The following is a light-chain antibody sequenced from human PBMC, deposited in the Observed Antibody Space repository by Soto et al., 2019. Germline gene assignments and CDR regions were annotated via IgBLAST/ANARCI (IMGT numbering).Light chain of an antibody. CDR3: QQYKNWPSYP. Sequence: EIVMTQSPATLSVSPGERATLSCRASQSVSSNLAWYQQKPGQAPRLLIYGASTMATGIPTRFSGSGSGTEFTLTISSLQSEDVAVYYCQQYKNWPSYPVGQRTELEI. CDR1: QSVSSN. CDR2: GAS. J-gene: IGKJ2*01. V-gene: IGKV3-15*01.